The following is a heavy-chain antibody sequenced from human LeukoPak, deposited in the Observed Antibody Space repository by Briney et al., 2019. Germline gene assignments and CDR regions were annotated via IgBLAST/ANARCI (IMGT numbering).Heavy chain of an antibody. D-gene: IGHD2-2*01. Sequence: GGSLRLSCAASGFTLSSYSMNWVRQAPGKGLEWVSYISSSSTIYYADSVKGRFTISRDNAKNSLYLQMNSLRAEDTAVYYCASYLVVVPDWGQGTLVTVSS. V-gene: IGHV3-48*01. J-gene: IGHJ4*02. CDR2: ISSSSTI. CDR3: ASYLVVVPD. CDR1: GFTLSSYS.